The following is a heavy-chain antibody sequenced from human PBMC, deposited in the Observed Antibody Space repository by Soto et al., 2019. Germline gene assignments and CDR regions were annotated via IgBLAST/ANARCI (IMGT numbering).Heavy chain of an antibody. D-gene: IGHD3-10*02. CDR2: ISDSGGST. J-gene: IGHJ3*02. V-gene: IGHV3-23*01. Sequence: EVQLLESGGGLVQPGGSLRLSCAASGFTFSSYAMTWVRQAPGKGLEWVSAISDSGGSTYYADSVKGRFAISRDNSENTLYLQMNSLRAEDTAVYYCAKDRCSRCWDAFDIWGQGTMVSVSS. CDR1: GFTFSSYA. CDR3: AKDRCSRCWDAFDI.